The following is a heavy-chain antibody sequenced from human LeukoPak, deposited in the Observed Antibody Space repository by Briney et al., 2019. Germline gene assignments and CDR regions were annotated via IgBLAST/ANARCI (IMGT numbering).Heavy chain of an antibody. J-gene: IGHJ4*02. V-gene: IGHV4-34*01. CDR2: INHSGST. D-gene: IGHD6-13*01. CDR3: ASGSSCFS. CDR1: GGSFSGYY. Sequence: PSETLSLTCAVYGGSFSGYYWSWIRQPPGKGLEWIGEINHSGSTNYNPSLKSRVTISVDTSKNQFSLKLSSVTAADTAVYYCASGSSCFSWGQGTLVIVSS.